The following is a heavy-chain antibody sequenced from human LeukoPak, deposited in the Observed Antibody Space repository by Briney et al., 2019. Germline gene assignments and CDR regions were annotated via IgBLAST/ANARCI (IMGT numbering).Heavy chain of an antibody. V-gene: IGHV1-46*02. J-gene: IGHJ4*02. CDR2: IDPSSGNT. CDR1: GYTFNSYF. CDR3: ARGDSGPDWSNFDY. D-gene: IGHD1-26*01. Sequence: ASVKVSCKASGYTFNSYFMHWVRQAPGQGLEWMGVIDPSSGNTNYAQKFQGRVTMNRDMSTSTVYMELSSLRSEDTTVYYCARGDSGPDWSNFDYWGQGTLVTVSS.